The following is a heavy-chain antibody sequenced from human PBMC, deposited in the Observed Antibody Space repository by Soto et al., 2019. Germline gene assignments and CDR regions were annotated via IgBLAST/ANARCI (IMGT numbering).Heavy chain of an antibody. J-gene: IGHJ4*02. CDR2: IVQDGST. D-gene: IGHD4-17*01. CDR1: GFTFTTYS. Sequence: EVQLLESGGVSVLPGGSLRLSCAASGFTFTTYSLSCVRQAPGKGPEWVSGIVQDGSTKYADSVRGRFTISRDNSKNKVFLQMFSLRGEDTAVYYCAKDLRPDGVWDFDHWGQGTLVTVSS. CDR3: AKDLRPDGVWDFDH. V-gene: IGHV3-23*01.